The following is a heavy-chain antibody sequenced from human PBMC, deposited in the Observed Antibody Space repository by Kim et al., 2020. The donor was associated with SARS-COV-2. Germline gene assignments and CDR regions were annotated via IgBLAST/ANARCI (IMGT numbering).Heavy chain of an antibody. V-gene: IGHV1-18*01. J-gene: IGHJ4*02. CDR3: ARDRGINLFDC. D-gene: IGHD2-21*01. Sequence: YAQNVQGRVTLTTDTSTNTGYMELRSLNSDDTAVYYCARDRGINLFDCWGQGTLVTVSS.